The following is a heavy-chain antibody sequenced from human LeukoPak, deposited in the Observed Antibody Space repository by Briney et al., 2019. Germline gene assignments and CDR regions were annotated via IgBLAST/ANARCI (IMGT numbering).Heavy chain of an antibody. Sequence: SETLSLTCAVYGGSFSGYYWSWIRQPPGKGLEWIGEINHSGSTNYNPSLKSRVTISVDTSKNQFSLKLSSVTAADTAVYYCARGIHTFDYWGQGTLVTVSS. CDR2: INHSGST. D-gene: IGHD5-18*01. CDR3: ARGIHTFDY. V-gene: IGHV4-34*01. CDR1: GGSFSGYY. J-gene: IGHJ4*02.